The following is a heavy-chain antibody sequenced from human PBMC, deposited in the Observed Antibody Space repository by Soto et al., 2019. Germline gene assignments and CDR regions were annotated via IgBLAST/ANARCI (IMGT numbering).Heavy chain of an antibody. CDR2: ISYDGSNK. V-gene: IGHV3-30-3*01. CDR1: GFTFSSYA. Sequence: GGSLRLSCAASGFTFSSYAMHWVRQAPGKGLEWVAVISYDGSNKYYADSVKGRFTISRDNSKNPLYLQMNSLRAEDTAVYYCARSLGATHFDYWGQGTLVTVSS. CDR3: ARSLGATHFDY. J-gene: IGHJ4*02. D-gene: IGHD1-26*01.